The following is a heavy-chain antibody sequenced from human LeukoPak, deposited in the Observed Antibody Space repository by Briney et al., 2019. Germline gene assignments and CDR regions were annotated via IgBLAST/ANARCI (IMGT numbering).Heavy chain of an antibody. D-gene: IGHD6-13*01. Sequence: GGSLRLSCAASGFTFSSYWMSWVRQAPGKGLEWVANIKQDGSEKYYVDSVKGRFTISRDNAKNSLYLQMNSLRAEDTAVYYCARDQVAAAAYNWFDPWGQGTLVTVSS. CDR1: GFTFSSYW. V-gene: IGHV3-7*01. CDR2: IKQDGSEK. J-gene: IGHJ5*02. CDR3: ARDQVAAAAYNWFDP.